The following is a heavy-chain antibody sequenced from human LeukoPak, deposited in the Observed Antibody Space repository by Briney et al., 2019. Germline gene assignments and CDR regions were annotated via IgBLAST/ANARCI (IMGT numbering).Heavy chain of an antibody. J-gene: IGHJ4*02. Sequence: PSETLSLTCTVSGGSISSYYWSWIRQPPGKGLEWIGYIYYSGSTNYNPSLKSRVTISVDTSKNQFSLKLSPVTAADTAVYYCARLFVGWAAAGDGDYWGQGTLVTVSS. D-gene: IGHD6-13*01. CDR1: GGSISSYY. V-gene: IGHV4-59*01. CDR2: IYYSGST. CDR3: ARLFVGWAAAGDGDY.